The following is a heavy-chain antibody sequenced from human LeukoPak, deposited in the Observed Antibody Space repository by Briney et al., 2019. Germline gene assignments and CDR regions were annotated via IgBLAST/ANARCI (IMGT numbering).Heavy chain of an antibody. CDR3: TRDNNDNGFFDY. CDR1: GFTFSNYG. CDR2: IWYDGTNE. Sequence: PGRSLRLSCAASGFTFSNYGMHWVRQPPGKGLEWVALIWYDGTNERYTDSVKGRFTISRDNSENTLYLHMNSLRAEDTALYYCTRDNNDNGFFDYWGQGTLVTVSS. V-gene: IGHV3-33*01. J-gene: IGHJ4*02. D-gene: IGHD5-12*01.